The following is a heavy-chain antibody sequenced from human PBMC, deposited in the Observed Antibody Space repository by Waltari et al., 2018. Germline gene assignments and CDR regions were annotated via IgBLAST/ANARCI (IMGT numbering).Heavy chain of an antibody. CDR1: GFTFSDYW. CDR3: TRDEA. J-gene: IGHJ5*02. Sequence: EVQLVESGGGLVQPGGSLRLSWEGPGFTFSDYWMSWVRQAPGKGLEWVANIKQDGSEKDYVDSVKGRFTISRDNAKKLLYLQMNSLRGEDTAVYYCTRDEAWGQGTLVTVSS. V-gene: IGHV3-7*01. CDR2: IKQDGSEK.